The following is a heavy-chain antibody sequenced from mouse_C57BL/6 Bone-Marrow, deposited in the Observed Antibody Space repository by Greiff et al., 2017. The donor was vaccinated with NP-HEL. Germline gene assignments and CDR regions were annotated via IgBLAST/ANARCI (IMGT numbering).Heavy chain of an antibody. J-gene: IGHJ3*01. D-gene: IGHD2-4*01. CDR2: IYPGDGDT. Sequence: VQLQQSGPELVKPGASVKISCKASGYAFSSSWMNWVKQRPGKGLEWIGRIYPGDGDTNYNGKFKGKATLTADKSSSTAYMQLSSLPSEESAVCFCARSAPIYYDYYGVAYWGQGTLVTVSA. V-gene: IGHV1-82*01. CDR3: ARSAPIYYDYYGVAY. CDR1: GYAFSSSW.